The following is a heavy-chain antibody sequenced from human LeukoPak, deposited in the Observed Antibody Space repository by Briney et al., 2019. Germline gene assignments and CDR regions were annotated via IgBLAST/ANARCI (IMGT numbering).Heavy chain of an antibody. V-gene: IGHV4-34*01. CDR2: INHSGST. Sequence: SETLSLTCAVYGGSFSGYYWSWIRQPPGKGLEWIGEINHSGSTNYNPSLKSRVTISVDTTKNQFSLQLSSVTAADTAVYYCARVSSIVVVTPLGAFDIWGQGTMVTVSS. CDR3: ARVSSIVVVTPLGAFDI. J-gene: IGHJ3*02. CDR1: GGSFSGYY. D-gene: IGHD2-21*02.